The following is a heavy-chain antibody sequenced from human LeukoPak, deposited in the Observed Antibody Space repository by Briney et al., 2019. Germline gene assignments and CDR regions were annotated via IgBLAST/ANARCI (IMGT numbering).Heavy chain of an antibody. CDR3: ARYCGGDCKPH. CDR2: ISSSSSYI. J-gene: IGHJ4*02. Sequence: GGSLRLSCVGSDNSFNSYIINWVRQAPGKGLEWVSSISSSSSYIYYADSVKGRFTISRDNAKNSLYLQMNSLRAEDTAVYYCARYCGGDCKPHWGQGTLVTVSS. V-gene: IGHV3-21*01. D-gene: IGHD2-21*02. CDR1: DNSFNSYI.